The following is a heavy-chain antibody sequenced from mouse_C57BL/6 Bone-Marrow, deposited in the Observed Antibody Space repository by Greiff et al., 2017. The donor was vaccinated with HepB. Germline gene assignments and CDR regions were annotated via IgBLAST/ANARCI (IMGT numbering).Heavy chain of an antibody. D-gene: IGHD1-1*01. CDR3: ARRDITTVVAHWYFDV. Sequence: QVQLQQPGAELVKPGASVKMSCKASGYTFTSYWITWVKQRPGQGLEWIGDIYPGSGSTNYNEKFKSKATLTVDTSSSTAYMQLSSLTSEDSAVYYCARRDITTVVAHWYFDVWGTGTTVTVSS. J-gene: IGHJ1*03. CDR2: IYPGSGST. CDR1: GYTFTSYW. V-gene: IGHV1-55*01.